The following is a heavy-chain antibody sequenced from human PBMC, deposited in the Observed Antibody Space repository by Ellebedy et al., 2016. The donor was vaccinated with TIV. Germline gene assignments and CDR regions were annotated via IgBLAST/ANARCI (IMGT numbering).Heavy chain of an antibody. D-gene: IGHD2-2*01. CDR1: GYTFTNYY. Sequence: AASVTVSCKASGYTFTNYYMNWVRQAPGQGLEWMGIINPGGGCTSYAQKFKGRVTRTRDTSTSTVYMELSSLRSEDTALYYCARAPLPGVFYGMDVWGQGTTVTVSS. CDR3: ARAPLPGVFYGMDV. CDR2: INPGGGCT. J-gene: IGHJ6*02. V-gene: IGHV1-46*01.